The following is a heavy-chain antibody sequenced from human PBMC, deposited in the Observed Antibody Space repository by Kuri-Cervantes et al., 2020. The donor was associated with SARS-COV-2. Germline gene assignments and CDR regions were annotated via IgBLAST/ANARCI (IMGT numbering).Heavy chain of an antibody. CDR1: SGSFSGYY. Sequence: SQTLSLTCAVYSGSFSGYYWSWNRQPPGKGLEWIGEINHSGSTNYNPSLKSRVTISVDTAKNQFSLQLNSVTPEDTAVYYCARDLNWVGDGSYLWVWFDPWGQGTRVTVSS. J-gene: IGHJ5*02. CDR2: INHSGST. D-gene: IGHD1-26*01. V-gene: IGHV4-34*01. CDR3: ARDLNWVGDGSYLWVWFDP.